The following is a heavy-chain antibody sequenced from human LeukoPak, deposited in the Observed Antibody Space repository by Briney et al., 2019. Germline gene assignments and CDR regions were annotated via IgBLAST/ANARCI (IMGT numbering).Heavy chain of an antibody. Sequence: QPGGSLRLSCAASGFTFRNYVIHWVRQAPGKGLEWVAVTSSDLNVKLYADSVKGRFTISRDNSKNTAYLQMNNLRAEDTAVYYCARSGDYYYGMDVWGQGTTVTVSS. J-gene: IGHJ6*02. CDR1: GFTFRNYV. CDR2: TSSDLNVK. D-gene: IGHD3-10*01. CDR3: ARSGDYYYGMDV. V-gene: IGHV3-30*14.